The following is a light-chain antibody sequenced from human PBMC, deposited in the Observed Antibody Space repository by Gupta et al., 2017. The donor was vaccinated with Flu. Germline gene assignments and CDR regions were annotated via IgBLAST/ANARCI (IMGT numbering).Light chain of an antibody. CDR3: SSDTSSSIVV. CDR2: EVS. V-gene: IGLV2-14*01. J-gene: IGLJ2*01. Sequence: QSALTQPASVSGSPGRSITISCTGTSSDVGGYNYVSWYQQHPGKAPNLMIYEVSNRPSGVSNRFSGSKSGNTASLTISGLQAEDEADYYCSSDTSSSIVVFGGGTKLTVL. CDR1: SSDVGGYNY.